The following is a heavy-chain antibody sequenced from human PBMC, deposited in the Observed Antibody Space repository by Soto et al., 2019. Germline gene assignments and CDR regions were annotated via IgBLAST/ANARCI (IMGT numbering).Heavy chain of an antibody. J-gene: IGHJ4*02. CDR1: GGSISSGGYY. V-gene: IGHV4-31*03. CDR3: ARGGLDIAVAGTGEYYLDY. D-gene: IGHD6-19*01. Sequence: QVQLQESGPGLVKPSQTLSLTCTVSGGSISSGGYYWSWIRQHPGKGLEWIGYIYYSGSTYYNPSLKSRVTISVDTSKNQFSLKLRSVTAADTAVYYCARGGLDIAVAGTGEYYLDYWGQGTLVTVSS. CDR2: IYYSGST.